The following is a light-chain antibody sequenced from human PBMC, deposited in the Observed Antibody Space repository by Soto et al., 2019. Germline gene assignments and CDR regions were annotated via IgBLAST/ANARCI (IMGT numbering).Light chain of an antibody. Sequence: DIQMTQSPSSVSASVVDRVTITCRASQGISTWLAWYQQKPGKAPKLLIYEASSLQSGVPSRFRGSGSGTDFTLTISSLQTEDSATYFCQQANSFPITFGQGTRLEIK. CDR2: EAS. V-gene: IGKV1-12*01. CDR1: QGISTW. CDR3: QQANSFPIT. J-gene: IGKJ5*01.